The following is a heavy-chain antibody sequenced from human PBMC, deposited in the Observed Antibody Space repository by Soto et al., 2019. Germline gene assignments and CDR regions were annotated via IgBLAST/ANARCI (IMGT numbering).Heavy chain of an antibody. Sequence: GASVKVSCKASGYTFTSYGISWVRQAPGQGLEWMGWISAYNGNTNYAQKLQGRVTMTTDTSTSTAYMELRSLRSDDTAVYYCAIHYVDTAMVSYFDYWGQGTLVTVSS. CDR1: GYTFTSYG. J-gene: IGHJ4*02. V-gene: IGHV1-18*04. CDR2: ISAYNGNT. D-gene: IGHD5-18*01. CDR3: AIHYVDTAMVSYFDY.